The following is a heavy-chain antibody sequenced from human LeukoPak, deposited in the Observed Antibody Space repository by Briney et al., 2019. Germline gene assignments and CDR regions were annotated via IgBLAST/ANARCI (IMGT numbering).Heavy chain of an antibody. V-gene: IGHV4-30-2*01. CDR3: ARYCSGGSCYRDAFDI. Sequence: PSETLSLTCAVSGGSISSGGYSWSWIRQPPGTGLEWIGYIYHSGSTYYNPSLKSRVTISVDRSKNQFSLKLSSVTAADTAVYYCARYCSGGSCYRDAFDIWGQGTMVTVSS. J-gene: IGHJ3*02. CDR2: IYHSGST. CDR1: GGSISSGGYS. D-gene: IGHD2-15*01.